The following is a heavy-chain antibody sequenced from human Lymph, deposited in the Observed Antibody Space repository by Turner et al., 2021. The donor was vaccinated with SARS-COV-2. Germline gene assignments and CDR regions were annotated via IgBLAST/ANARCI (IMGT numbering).Heavy chain of an antibody. V-gene: IGHV3-30*04. J-gene: IGHJ4*02. CDR1: GFNFSSYA. D-gene: IGHD1-26*01. CDR2: ISDDGSNK. Sequence: QVQLVESGGGVVPPGRSLRLSCAASGFNFSSYAMHWVRQAPGKGLEWVAVISDDGSNKYYTDSVKGRFTISKDNSKNTLYLQMHSLRAEDTAVFYCGRPYRGSYSAYFDYWGQGTLVTVSS. CDR3: GRPYRGSYSAYFDY.